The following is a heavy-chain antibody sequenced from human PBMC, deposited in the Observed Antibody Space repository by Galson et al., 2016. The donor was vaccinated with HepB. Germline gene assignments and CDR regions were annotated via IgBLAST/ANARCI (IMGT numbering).Heavy chain of an antibody. CDR2: IYYDGST. D-gene: IGHD1-26*01. V-gene: IGHV4-61*01. J-gene: IGHJ5*02. CDR3: VKVGGAGYFDP. Sequence: LSLTCTVSGGSVNSVTYYWSWVRQPPGKRLEWIGYIYYDGSTDYNPSLRSRVTMSVDTSKNQFSLKLSSVTAADTAVYYCVKVGGAGYFDPWGQGTLVTVSS. CDR1: GGSVNSVTYY.